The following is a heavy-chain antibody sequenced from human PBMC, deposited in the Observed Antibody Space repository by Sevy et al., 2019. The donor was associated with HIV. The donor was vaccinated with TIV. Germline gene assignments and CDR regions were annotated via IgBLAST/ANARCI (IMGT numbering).Heavy chain of an antibody. D-gene: IGHD2-15*01. CDR2: VSPHNGDT. CDR1: GYTFSTYH. V-gene: IGHV1-18*01. J-gene: IGHJ4*02. CDR3: ARAYCSGGRCYSLAY. Sequence: ASVKVSCKVSGYTFSTYHITWVRQAPGQGLEWMGRVSPHNGDTNYSQKLQGRVTMITDASTNTAYMELGSLRSDDTAVYYCARAYCSGGRCYSLAYWGQGTLVTVS.